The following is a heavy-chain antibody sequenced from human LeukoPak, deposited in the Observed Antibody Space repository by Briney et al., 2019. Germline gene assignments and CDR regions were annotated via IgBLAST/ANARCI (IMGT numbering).Heavy chain of an antibody. CDR1: GYTFTSYG. Sequence: ASVKVSCKASGYTFTSYGISWVRQAPGQGLEWMGWISAYNGNTNYAQKLQGRVTMTTDTSTSTAYMELRSLRSDDAAVYYCARVVKEEGTFDYWGQGTLVTVSS. CDR3: ARVVKEEGTFDY. V-gene: IGHV1-18*01. CDR2: ISAYNGNT. J-gene: IGHJ4*02. D-gene: IGHD3-10*01.